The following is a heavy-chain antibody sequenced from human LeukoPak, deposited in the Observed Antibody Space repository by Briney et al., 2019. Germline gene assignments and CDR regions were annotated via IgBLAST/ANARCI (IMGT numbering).Heavy chain of an antibody. CDR1: GGSFSGYY. D-gene: IGHD5-12*01. V-gene: IGHV4-34*01. Sequence: SETLSLTCAVYGGSFSGYYWSWIRQPPGKGLEWIGEINHSGSTNYNPSLKSRVTISVDTSKNQFSLKLSSVTAADTAVYYCARARRGYDYSPHYYYYYYMDVWGKGTTVTVSS. CDR2: INHSGST. CDR3: ARARRGYDYSPHYYYYYYMDV. J-gene: IGHJ6*03.